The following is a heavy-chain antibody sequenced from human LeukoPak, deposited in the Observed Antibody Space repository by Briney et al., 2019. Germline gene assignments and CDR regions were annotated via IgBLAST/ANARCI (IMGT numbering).Heavy chain of an antibody. CDR1: GFTFSSYA. CDR3: ARDPSWDTYYYDSSGAFDI. V-gene: IGHV3-30-3*01. D-gene: IGHD3-22*01. J-gene: IGHJ3*02. Sequence: PGGSLRLSCAASGFTFSSYAMHWVRQAPGKGLEWVAVISYDGSNKYYADSVKGRFTISRDNSKNTLYLQMNSLRAEDTAVYYCARDPSWDTYYYDSSGAFDIWGQGTMVTVSS. CDR2: ISYDGSNK.